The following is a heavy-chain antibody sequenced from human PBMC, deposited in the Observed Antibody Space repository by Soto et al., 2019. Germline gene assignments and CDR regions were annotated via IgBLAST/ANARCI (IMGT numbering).Heavy chain of an antibody. CDR2: INHSGST. CDR1: GGSFSGYD. CDR3: ARGFRRLDPRLSY. J-gene: IGHJ4*02. D-gene: IGHD6-19*01. Sequence: SETLSLTCAVYGGSFSGYDWSWIRQPPGKGLEWIGEINHSGSTNYNPSLKSRVTISVDTSKNQFSLKLSSVTAADTAVYYCARGFRRLDPRLSYWGQGTLVTVSS. V-gene: IGHV4-34*01.